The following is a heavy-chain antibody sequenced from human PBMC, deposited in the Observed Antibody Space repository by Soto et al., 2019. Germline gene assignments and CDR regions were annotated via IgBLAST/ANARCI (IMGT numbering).Heavy chain of an antibody. D-gene: IGHD1-1*01. CDR1: GGSISSYY. Sequence: SETLSLTCTVSGGSISSYYWSWIRQPPGKGLEWIGYIYYSGSTNYNPSLKSRVTISVDTSKNQFSLKLSSVTAADTAVYYCARGAPELEGDDDPWNLTSFDYWGQGTLVTVSS. CDR2: IYYSGST. J-gene: IGHJ4*02. CDR3: ARGAPELEGDDDPWNLTSFDY. V-gene: IGHV4-59*01.